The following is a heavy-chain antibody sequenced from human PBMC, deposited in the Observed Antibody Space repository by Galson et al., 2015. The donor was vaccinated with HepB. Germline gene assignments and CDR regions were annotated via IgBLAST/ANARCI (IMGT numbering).Heavy chain of an antibody. D-gene: IGHD3-10*01. V-gene: IGHV1-24*01. J-gene: IGHJ5*02. CDR1: GYTLTELS. CDR2: FDPEDGET. CDR3: ATDYYYGSGTPGGWFDP. Sequence: SVKVSCKVSGYTLTELSMHWVRQAPGKGLEWMGGFDPEDGETIYAQEFQGRVTMTEDTSTDTAYMELSSLRSEDTAVYYCATDYYYGSGTPGGWFDPWGQGTLVTVSS.